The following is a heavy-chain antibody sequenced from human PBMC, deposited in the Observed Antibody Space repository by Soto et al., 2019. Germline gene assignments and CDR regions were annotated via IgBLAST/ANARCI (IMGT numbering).Heavy chain of an antibody. D-gene: IGHD3-22*01. CDR1: GDSVSSNSAC. CDR3: ARYRLWSSGYYPKDAFDI. CDR2: TYYRSKWYY. J-gene: IGHJ3*02. Sequence: PSQTLSLTCAITGDSVSSNSACWSLVRQSPSRGLGWLGRTYYRSKWYYEYAVSVRGRITINPDTSKNQYSLQLNSVTPEDTAVYYCARYRLWSSGYYPKDAFDIWGRGTMVTVSS. V-gene: IGHV6-1*01.